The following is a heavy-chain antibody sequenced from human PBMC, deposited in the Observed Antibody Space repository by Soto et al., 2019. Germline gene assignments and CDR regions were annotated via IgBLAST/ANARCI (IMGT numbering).Heavy chain of an antibody. V-gene: IGHV3-30-3*01. CDR1: GFSFNSYA. CDR2: MSSDGTNK. Sequence: GSLRLSCKASGFSFNSYAMHWVRQAPGKGLEWVAVMSSDGTNKDYTDSVKGRFTISRDNSKNTFFLRMNSLRAQDTAVYYCARETPHERYFHYYYGMDVWGQGTTVTVSS. CDR3: ARETPHERYFHYYYGMDV. J-gene: IGHJ6*02. D-gene: IGHD1-1*01.